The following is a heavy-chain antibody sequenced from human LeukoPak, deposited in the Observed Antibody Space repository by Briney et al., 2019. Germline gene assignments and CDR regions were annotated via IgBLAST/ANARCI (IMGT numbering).Heavy chain of an antibody. J-gene: IGHJ4*02. CDR1: GFTFSSYW. Sequence: GGSLRLSCAASGFTFSSYWMSWVRQAPGKGLEWVANIKQDGSEKYYVDSVKGRFTISRDKAKNSLYLQMNSLRAEDTAVYYCARELSYDSSGYFTPPDYWGQGTLVTVSS. V-gene: IGHV3-7*01. CDR3: ARELSYDSSGYFTPPDY. D-gene: IGHD3-22*01. CDR2: IKQDGSEK.